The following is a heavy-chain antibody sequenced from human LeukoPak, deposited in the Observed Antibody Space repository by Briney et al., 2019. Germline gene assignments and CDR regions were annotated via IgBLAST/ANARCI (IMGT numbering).Heavy chain of an antibody. D-gene: IGHD4-17*01. CDR1: GGSISCYY. J-gene: IGHJ3*02. CDR3: ARHQRFDGDHDAFDI. V-gene: IGHV4-59*08. CDR2: IYYSGNT. Sequence: SETLSLTCTVSGGSISCYYGSWIRQPPGKGLGLIGYIYYSGNTNYNPSLKSRVTISVDTSKNPYCLKLSSVTAADTAVYYWARHQRFDGDHDAFDIWGQGTMVTVSS.